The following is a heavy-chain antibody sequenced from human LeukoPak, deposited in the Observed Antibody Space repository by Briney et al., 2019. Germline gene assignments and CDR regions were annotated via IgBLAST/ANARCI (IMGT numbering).Heavy chain of an antibody. Sequence: GGSLRLSCAASGFTFSDHYMDWVRQAPGKGLEWVGRIRNKANSYTTEYAASVKGRFTISRDDSKNSLYLQMNSLKCEDTAVYYCAREWDSGSYYLGYFDYWGQGTLVAVSS. J-gene: IGHJ4*02. CDR3: AREWDSGSYYLGYFDY. CDR2: IRNKANSYTT. CDR1: GFTFSDHY. D-gene: IGHD1-26*01. V-gene: IGHV3-72*01.